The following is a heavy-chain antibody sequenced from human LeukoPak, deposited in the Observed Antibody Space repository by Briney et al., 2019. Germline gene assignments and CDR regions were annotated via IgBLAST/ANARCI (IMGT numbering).Heavy chain of an antibody. CDR2: IYSGGST. D-gene: IGHD3-10*01. Sequence: GGSLRLSCAASGFTVRSNYMSWVRQAPGKGLEWVSVIYSGGSTYYADSVKGRFTISRDNSKNTLYLQMNSLRAEDTAVYYCARDYYGSGSYYWGQGTLVTASS. CDR1: GFTVRSNY. CDR3: ARDYYGSGSYY. V-gene: IGHV3-53*01. J-gene: IGHJ4*02.